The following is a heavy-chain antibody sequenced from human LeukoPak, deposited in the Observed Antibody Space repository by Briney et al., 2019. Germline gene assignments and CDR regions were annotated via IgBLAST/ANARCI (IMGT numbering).Heavy chain of an antibody. J-gene: IGHJ1*01. CDR2: ISGSGGST. D-gene: IGHD2-2*01. CDR3: AKGGDIVVVPSGYFQH. V-gene: IGHV3-23*01. Sequence: PGGSLRLSCAASGFTFSSYAMSWVRQAPGKGLEWVSAISGSGGSTYYADSVKGRFTISRDNSKNTLYLQMNSLRAEDTAVYYCAKGGDIVVVPSGYFQHWGQGTLVTVSS. CDR1: GFTFSSYA.